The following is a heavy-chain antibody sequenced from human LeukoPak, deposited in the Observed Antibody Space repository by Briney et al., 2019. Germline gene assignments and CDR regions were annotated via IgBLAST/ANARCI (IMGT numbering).Heavy chain of an antibody. CDR1: GFTFGKYW. J-gene: IGHJ4*02. Sequence: PGGSLRLSCVASGFTFGKYWMSWVRQAPGKGLEWVANIKLDGSEKNYVDSVKGRFTISRDNTKNSLYLQMNSLRVEDTAVFYCARSRVLTTPIDYWGQGTLVTVSS. CDR3: ARSRVLTTPIDY. CDR2: IKLDGSEK. D-gene: IGHD4/OR15-4a*01. V-gene: IGHV3-7*03.